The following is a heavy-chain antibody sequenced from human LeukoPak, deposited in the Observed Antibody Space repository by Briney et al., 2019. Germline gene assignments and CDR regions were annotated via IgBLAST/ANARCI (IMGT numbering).Heavy chain of an antibody. CDR2: IYYSGST. D-gene: IGHD6-19*01. V-gene: IGHV4-39*01. J-gene: IGHJ4*02. CDR1: GGSISSSSYY. CDR3: ARVSSSGWYGALFDY. Sequence: SGTLSLTCTVSGGSISSSSYYWGWIRQPPGKGLEWIGSIYYSGSTYYNPSLKSRVTISVDTSKNQFSLKLSSVTAADTAVYYCARVSSSGWYGALFDYWGQGTLVTVSS.